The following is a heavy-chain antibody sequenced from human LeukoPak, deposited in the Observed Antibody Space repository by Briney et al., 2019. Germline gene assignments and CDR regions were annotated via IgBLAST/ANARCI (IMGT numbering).Heavy chain of an antibody. D-gene: IGHD6-6*01. J-gene: IGHJ1*01. V-gene: IGHV1-69*05. CDR2: IIPIFGTA. Sequence: ASVKLSCKASGGTFSSYAISWVRQAPGHGLEWKGGIIPIFGTANYAQKFQGRVTITTDESTSTAYMELSSLRSEDTAVYCCARSTDGAALYGHWGQGTLGSVSS. CDR3: ARSTDGAALYGH. CDR1: GGTFSSYA.